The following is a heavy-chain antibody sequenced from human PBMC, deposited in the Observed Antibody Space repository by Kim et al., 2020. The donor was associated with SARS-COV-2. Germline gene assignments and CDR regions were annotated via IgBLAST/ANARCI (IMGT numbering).Heavy chain of an antibody. CDR1: GDSIRNYY. J-gene: IGHJ4*02. D-gene: IGHD3-16*01. Sequence: SETRSLTCTVSGDSIRNYYWSWIRQTPGKGLEWIGYIFYSGSTNYNPSLKSRVTVSLDTSKNQFSLKVDFVTAADTAIYYCAGAHNWNYVSFDFWGQGTLVTVSS. CDR3: AGAHNWNYVSFDF. V-gene: IGHV4-59*13. CDR2: IFYSGST.